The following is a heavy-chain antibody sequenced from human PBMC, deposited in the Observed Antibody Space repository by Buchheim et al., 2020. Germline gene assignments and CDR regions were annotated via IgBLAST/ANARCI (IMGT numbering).Heavy chain of an antibody. CDR3: ARVRASGWYFFDF. V-gene: IGHV4-59*01. J-gene: IGHJ4*02. Sequence: QVQLQELGPRLVKPSETLSLTCTVSGGSISGYYWSWIRQPPEKGLEWIGYVSYSGTTVYEPSLERRVTISVDTPNKQFSLTLTSATAADTAVYYCARVRASGWYFFDFWGQGTL. CDR2: VSYSGTT. D-gene: IGHD6-19*01. CDR1: GGSISGYY.